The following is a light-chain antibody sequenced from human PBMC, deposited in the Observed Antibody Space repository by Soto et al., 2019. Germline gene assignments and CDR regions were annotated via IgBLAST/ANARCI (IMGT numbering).Light chain of an antibody. CDR3: SSYMSDSTPGRV. J-gene: IGLJ1*01. Sequence: QSALTQPASVSGSPGQSITISCTGTSSDVGGSNYVPWYQHHPGKAPKFIISEVRKRPSGVSNRSSGSKSGNTASLTISGLQAEDAADDYCSSYMSDSTPGRVFGTGTKRTVL. V-gene: IGLV2-14*01. CDR2: EVR. CDR1: SSDVGGSNY.